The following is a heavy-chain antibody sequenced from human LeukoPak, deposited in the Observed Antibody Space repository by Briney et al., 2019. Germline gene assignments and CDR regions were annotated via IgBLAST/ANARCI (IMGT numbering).Heavy chain of an antibody. J-gene: IGHJ6*04. CDR1: GGTFSSYA. CDR2: IIPIFGTA. V-gene: IGHV1-69*01. Sequence: ASVKVSCKASGGTFSSYAISWVRQAPGQGLEWMRGIIPIFGTANYAQKFQGRVTITADESTSTAYMELSSLRSEDTAVYYCARVVGDILTGYYNGYYDYGMDVWGKGTTVTVSS. D-gene: IGHD3-9*01. CDR3: ARVVGDILTGYYNGYYDYGMDV.